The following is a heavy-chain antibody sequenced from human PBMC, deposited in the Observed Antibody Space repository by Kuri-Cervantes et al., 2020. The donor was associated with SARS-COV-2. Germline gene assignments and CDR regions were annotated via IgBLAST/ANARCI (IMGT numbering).Heavy chain of an antibody. CDR2: IYYSGST. J-gene: IGHJ4*02. CDR3: ARITSRRGIDY. V-gene: IGHV4-39*07. CDR1: GGSISSSSYY. D-gene: IGHD3-16*01. Sequence: SETLSLTCTVSGGSISSSSYYWDWIRQPPGKGLEWIGSIYYSGSTYYNPSLKSRVTISVDTSKNQFSLKLSSVTAADTAVYYCARITSRRGIDYWGQGTLVTVSS.